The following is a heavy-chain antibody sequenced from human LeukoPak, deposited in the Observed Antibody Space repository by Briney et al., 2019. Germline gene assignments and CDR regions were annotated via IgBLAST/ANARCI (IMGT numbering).Heavy chain of an antibody. CDR2: ISAYNGNT. D-gene: IGHD2-15*01. Sequence: ASVKVSCKASGYRFTSYGITWVRQAPGQGLERMGWISAYNGNTNYAQKVQGRVPLTTDTSTSTAYMELRSLRSDDTAVYYCAREGYCSGGICYSTMNWFDPWGQGTLVTVSS. CDR3: AREGYCSGGICYSTMNWFDP. CDR1: GYRFTSYG. J-gene: IGHJ5*02. V-gene: IGHV1-18*01.